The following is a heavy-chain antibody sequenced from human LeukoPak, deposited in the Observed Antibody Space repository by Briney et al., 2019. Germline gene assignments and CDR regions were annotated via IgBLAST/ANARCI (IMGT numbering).Heavy chain of an antibody. V-gene: IGHV3-7*03. CDR2: IKQDGSEK. D-gene: IGHD6-19*01. Sequence: PGGSLRLSCAASGFTFSSYWMSWVRQAPGKGLEWVANIKQDGSEKFYVDSVKGRFTISRDNSKNTLYLQMNSLRAEDTAVYYCAKDLPMLIAVAGAYHYWGQGTLVTVSS. J-gene: IGHJ4*02. CDR1: GFTFSSYW. CDR3: AKDLPMLIAVAGAYHY.